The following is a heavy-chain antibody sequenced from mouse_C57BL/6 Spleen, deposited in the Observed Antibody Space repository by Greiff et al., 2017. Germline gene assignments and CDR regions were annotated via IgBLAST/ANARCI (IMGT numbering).Heavy chain of an antibody. Sequence: QVQLQQSGAELVKPGASVKLSCKASGYTFTEYTIHWVNQSSGQGLEWIGWFYPGSGNIKYDEKFKDKATLTADKSSSTVYMALSSLTSEDSAVYYCERHEDEIVTTSLDYWGQGTTLTVSS. CDR1: GYTFTEYT. CDR2: FYPGSGNI. D-gene: IGHD2-5*01. CDR3: ERHEDEIVTTSLDY. J-gene: IGHJ2*01. V-gene: IGHV1-62-2*01.